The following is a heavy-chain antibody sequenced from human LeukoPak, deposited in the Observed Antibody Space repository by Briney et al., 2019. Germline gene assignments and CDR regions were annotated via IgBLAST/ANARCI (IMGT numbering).Heavy chain of an antibody. CDR3: AHSVGWFGEYYFDY. J-gene: IGHJ4*02. CDR1: GFSVNTSGVG. Sequence: SGPTLVNPTQTLTLTCTFSGFSVNTSGVGVGWIRQPPGKALEWLALIYWNDDKRYSPSLKNGLTITKDTSRNQVVLTMTNMDPVDTATYYCAHSVGWFGEYYFDYWGQGTLVTVSS. V-gene: IGHV2-5*01. CDR2: IYWNDDK. D-gene: IGHD3-10*01.